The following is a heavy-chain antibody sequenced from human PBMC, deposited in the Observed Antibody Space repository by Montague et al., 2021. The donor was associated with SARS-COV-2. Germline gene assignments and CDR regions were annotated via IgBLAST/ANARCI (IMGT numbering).Heavy chain of an antibody. D-gene: IGHD6-6*01. CDR1: GGSISSSSYY. J-gene: IGHJ4*01. CDR2: IYNSGST. Sequence: SETLSLTCTVSGGSISSSSYYWSWIRQPPGKGLEWIGRIYNSGSTSYNPSLKSRVTISVDTSKNQFSLKLSSVTAADTAVYYCARDLDEYGCSGGFDDWGQGTMVTVSS. CDR3: ARDLDEYGCSGGFDD. V-gene: IGHV4-39*07.